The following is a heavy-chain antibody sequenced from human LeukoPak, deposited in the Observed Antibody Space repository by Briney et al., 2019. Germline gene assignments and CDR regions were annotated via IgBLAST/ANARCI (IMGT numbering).Heavy chain of an antibody. J-gene: IGHJ5*02. CDR1: GFTVSSNY. D-gene: IGHD6-13*01. CDR2: IYSGGST. V-gene: IGHV3-66*01. Sequence: GSLRLSCAASGFTVSSNYMSWVRQAPGKGLEWVSVIYSGGSTYYADSVKGRFTISRDNSKNTLYLQMISLRAEDTAVYYCARGRYSRKYNWFDPWGQGTLVTVSS. CDR3: ARGRYSRKYNWFDP.